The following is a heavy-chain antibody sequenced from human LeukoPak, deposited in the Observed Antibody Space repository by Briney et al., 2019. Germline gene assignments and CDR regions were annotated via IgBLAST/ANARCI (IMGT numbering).Heavy chain of an antibody. J-gene: IGHJ4*02. V-gene: IGHV4-34*01. Sequence: SETLSLTCAVYGGSFNDYYWTWIRQSPGKGLEWIGEITHSETTNHNPSLKSRVTTSVDTSKNQFSLRLNSVIAADTAVYYCARGPYQGKSGYYSYWGQGSRVTVSS. D-gene: IGHD3-22*01. CDR1: GGSFNDYY. CDR3: ARGPYQGKSGYYSY. CDR2: ITHSETT.